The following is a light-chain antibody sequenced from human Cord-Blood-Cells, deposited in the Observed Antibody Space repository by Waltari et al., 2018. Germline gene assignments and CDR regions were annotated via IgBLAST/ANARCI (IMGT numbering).Light chain of an antibody. V-gene: IGKV1-39*01. CDR3: QQSYSTRYT. CDR1: QSISSY. Sequence: DSQMTQSPSSLSASVGDRVTITCRASQSISSYLHCYQQKPGKAPKLLIYAASSLQSGVPSRFSGSGSGTDFTLTISSLQPEDFATYYCQQSYSTRYTFGQGTKLEIK. J-gene: IGKJ2*01. CDR2: AAS.